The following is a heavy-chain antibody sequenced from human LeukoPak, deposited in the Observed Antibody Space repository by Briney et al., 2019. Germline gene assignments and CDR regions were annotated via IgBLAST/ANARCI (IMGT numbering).Heavy chain of an antibody. V-gene: IGHV1-2*02. CDR2: INPNSGDT. CDR1: GYTFTGYY. J-gene: IGHJ4*02. Sequence: PGGSLRLSCAASGYTFTGYYMHWVRQAPGQGLEWMGWINPNSGDTNYAQKFQGRVTMTRDTSIRTAYMELSRLRYDDTAVYYCVREIGSSSWSRFDDWGQGTLVTVSS. CDR3: VREIGSSSWSRFDD. D-gene: IGHD6-13*01.